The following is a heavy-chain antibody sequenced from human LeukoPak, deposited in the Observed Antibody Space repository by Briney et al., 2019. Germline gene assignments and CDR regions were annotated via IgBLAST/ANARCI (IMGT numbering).Heavy chain of an antibody. J-gene: IGHJ4*02. CDR3: ARVIRAAPGKGYFDY. V-gene: IGHV3-23*01. D-gene: IGHD6-13*01. Sequence: GGSLRLSCATSGFIFSTYALSWIRQAPGKGLEWASSISGSGGSTYHADSVKGRFTISRDSSKNTLYLQMNSLRAEDTAIYYCARVIRAAPGKGYFDYWGQGTLVTVSS. CDR1: GFIFSTYA. CDR2: ISGSGGST.